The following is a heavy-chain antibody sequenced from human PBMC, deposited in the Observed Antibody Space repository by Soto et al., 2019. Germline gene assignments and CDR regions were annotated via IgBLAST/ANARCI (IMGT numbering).Heavy chain of an antibody. J-gene: IGHJ4*02. V-gene: IGHV3-23*01. Sequence: EVQLLESGGGLVQPWGSLRLSCAASEFTFNSYAMSWVRQAPGTGLEWVSTISGSGGSTYYADSVKGRFTISRDSSKNTVLLHMNSLRAEDTAVYFCARALCSGSSCYKRGFDFWGQGTLFTVSS. CDR3: ARALCSGSSCYKRGFDF. CDR1: EFTFNSYA. CDR2: ISGSGGST. D-gene: IGHD2-2*02.